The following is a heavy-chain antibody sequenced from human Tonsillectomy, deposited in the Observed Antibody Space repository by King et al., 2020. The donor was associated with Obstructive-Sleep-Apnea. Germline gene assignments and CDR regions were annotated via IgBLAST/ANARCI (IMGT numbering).Heavy chain of an antibody. CDR2: IYYSGST. Sequence: QLQESGPGLVKPSHTLSLTCTVSGGSISSGGYYWSWIRQHPGKGLEWIGYIYYSGSTYSNPSLKSRVTISVDTSKNQFSLKLSSVTAADTAVYYCAREGQKLERVSDWGQGTLVTVSS. CDR1: GGSISSGGYY. D-gene: IGHD1-1*01. CDR3: AREGQKLERVSD. J-gene: IGHJ4*02. V-gene: IGHV4-31*03.